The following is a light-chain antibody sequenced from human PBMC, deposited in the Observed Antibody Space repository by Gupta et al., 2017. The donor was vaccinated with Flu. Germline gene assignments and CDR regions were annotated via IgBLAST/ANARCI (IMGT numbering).Light chain of an antibody. CDR1: SLQKQY. Sequence: SPGKTASSTGSGDSLQKQYTYWYQQKPGQAPVMVIYKDNERPSGIPERFSGSNSGTTVALTISGAQAEDEADYYCQSADSSGSTFGGGTKLTVL. J-gene: IGLJ2*01. CDR3: QSADSSGST. CDR2: KDN. V-gene: IGLV3-25*03.